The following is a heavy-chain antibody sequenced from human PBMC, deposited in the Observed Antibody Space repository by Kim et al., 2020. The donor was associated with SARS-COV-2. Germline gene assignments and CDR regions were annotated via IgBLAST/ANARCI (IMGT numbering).Heavy chain of an antibody. D-gene: IGHD5-12*01. CDR3: ARDGGFYDSGYDPTDYFYYGMAV. V-gene: IGHV3-48*02. Sequence: GGSLRLSCAASGFTFSNYSMNWVRQAPGKGLEWVAYISSGSGTIYYADSVKGRFTISRDNAKNSLYVQMNSLRDEDTAVYYCARDGGFYDSGYDPTDYFYYGMAVWGQCTTVTVSS. CDR1: GFTFSNYS. CDR2: ISSGSGTI. J-gene: IGHJ6*02.